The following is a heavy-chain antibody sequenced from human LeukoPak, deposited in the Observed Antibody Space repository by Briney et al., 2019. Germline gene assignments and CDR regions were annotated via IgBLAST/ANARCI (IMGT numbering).Heavy chain of an antibody. Sequence: SETLSLTCTVSGGSIGSGDYYWSWIRQPPGKGLEWIGYIYYSGSTYYNPSLKSRVTISVDTSKNQFSLKLSSVTAADTAVYYCARAHPIRFLEWLGPYYFDYWGQGTLVTVSS. CDR2: IYYSGST. J-gene: IGHJ4*02. CDR1: GGSIGSGDYY. V-gene: IGHV4-30-4*08. CDR3: ARAHPIRFLEWLGPYYFDY. D-gene: IGHD3-3*01.